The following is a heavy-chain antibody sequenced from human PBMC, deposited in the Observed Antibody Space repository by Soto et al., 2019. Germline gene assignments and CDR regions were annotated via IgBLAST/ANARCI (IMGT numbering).Heavy chain of an antibody. Sequence: GASVKVSCKASGGTFSSCAISWVRQAPGQGLEWMGGIIPIFGTANYAQKFQGRVTITADESTSTAYMELSSLRSEDTAVYYCATESLVYNLVTRIAAPPGYYYYGMDVWGQGTTVTVSS. CDR2: IIPIFGTA. CDR1: GGTFSSCA. CDR3: ATESLVYNLVTRIAAPPGYYYYGMDV. V-gene: IGHV1-69*13. J-gene: IGHJ6*02. D-gene: IGHD6-6*01.